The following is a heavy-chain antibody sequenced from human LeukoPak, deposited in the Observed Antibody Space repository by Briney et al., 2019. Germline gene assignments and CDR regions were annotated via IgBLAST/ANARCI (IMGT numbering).Heavy chain of an antibody. CDR1: GYTFTSYG. J-gene: IGHJ5*02. CDR2: ISAYNSNT. CDR3: ARDDDRNWLDP. D-gene: IGHD1-1*01. V-gene: IGHV1-18*01. Sequence: ASVKVSCKASGYTFTSYGISWVRQAPGQGLEWMGWISAYNSNTTYAQKLQGRVTMTTDTSTSTAYMELRSLRSDDPAVYYCARDDDRNWLDPWGXXXLVTVSS.